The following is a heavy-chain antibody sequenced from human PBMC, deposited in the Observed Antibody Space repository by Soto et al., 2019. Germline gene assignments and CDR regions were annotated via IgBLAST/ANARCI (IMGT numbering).Heavy chain of an antibody. CDR2: INEDGSGK. Sequence: EVELVQSGGGLVPPGGSLRLSCAASGFTFSNYWMTWVRQAPGKGLEWVANINEDGSGKYYVESVKGRVTVSRDNAENSLDLQMNSLRPDDTAMYFCARAYSSGWDFQHWGQGTLVTVS. D-gene: IGHD6-19*01. CDR3: ARAYSSGWDFQH. J-gene: IGHJ1*01. V-gene: IGHV3-7*03. CDR1: GFTFSNYW.